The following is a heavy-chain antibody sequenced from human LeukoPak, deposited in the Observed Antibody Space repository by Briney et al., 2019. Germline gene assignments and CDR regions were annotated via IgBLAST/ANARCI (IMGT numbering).Heavy chain of an antibody. CDR3: ARVHRGYSYGRLDY. CDR1: GFAFSDYS. V-gene: IGHV3-48*02. Sequence: GGSLRLSCAASGFAFSDYSMNWVRQAPGKGLEWVSYISSSDNTIHYADSVKGRFTISRDNAKNSLYLEMNSLRDEETAVSYCARVHRGYSYGRLDYWGQGTLVTVSS. CDR2: ISSSDNTI. J-gene: IGHJ4*02. D-gene: IGHD5-18*01.